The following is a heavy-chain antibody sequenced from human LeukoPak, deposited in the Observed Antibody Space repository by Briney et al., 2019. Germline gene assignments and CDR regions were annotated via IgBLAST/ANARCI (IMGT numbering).Heavy chain of an antibody. J-gene: IGHJ4*02. D-gene: IGHD1-26*01. Sequence: PGGSLRLSCAASGFTFSSYWMSWVRQAPGKGLEWVANIKQDGSEKYYVDSVKGRFTISRDNAKNSLYLQMNSLRAEDTAVYYCARTSGRGFVGATNYWGQGTLVTVSS. CDR2: IKQDGSEK. CDR3: ARTSGRGFVGATNY. CDR1: GFTFSSYW. V-gene: IGHV3-7*01.